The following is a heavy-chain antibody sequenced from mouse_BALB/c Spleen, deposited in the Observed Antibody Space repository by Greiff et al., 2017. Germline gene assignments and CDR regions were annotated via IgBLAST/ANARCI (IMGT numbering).Heavy chain of an antibody. J-gene: IGHJ2*01. CDR2: ISSGGSYT. V-gene: IGHV5-6-4*01. CDR1: GFTFSSYT. D-gene: IGHD4-1*01. CDR3: TRDPRTGFDY. Sequence: EVKVVESGGGLVKPGGSLKLSCAASGFTFSSYTMSWVRQTPEKRLEWVATISSGGSYTYYPDSVKGRFTISRDNAKNTLYLQMSSLKSEDTAMYYCTRDPRTGFDYWGQGTTLTVSS.